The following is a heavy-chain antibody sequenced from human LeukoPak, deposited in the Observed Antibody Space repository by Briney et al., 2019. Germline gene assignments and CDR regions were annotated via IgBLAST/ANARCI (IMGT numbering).Heavy chain of an antibody. CDR1: GYTFTNYY. J-gene: IGHJ3*02. CDR3: ARDHGDDAFDI. D-gene: IGHD3-3*01. V-gene: IGHV1-2*02. CDR2: INSNCGGT. Sequence: ASVKVSCTAPGYTFTNYYIHWVRQAPGQQREGMGWINSNCGGTNYAQKFKGRVTMTRDTSISTAYMELRSVRSDDTAVYYCARDHGDDAFDIWGPGTMVTVSS.